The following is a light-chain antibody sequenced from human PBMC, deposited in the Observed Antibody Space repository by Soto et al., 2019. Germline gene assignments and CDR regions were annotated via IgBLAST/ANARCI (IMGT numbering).Light chain of an antibody. J-gene: IGLJ1*01. V-gene: IGLV2-14*01. CDR2: EVS. Sequence: QSVLTQPASVSGSPGQSITISCTGTSSDVGGYNYVSWYQQHPGKAPKLMIYEVSNRPSGVSNRFSGSKSGITASLTISGLQAEDEAHYYCTSYTSSSLYVFGTGTKVTVL. CDR1: SSDVGGYNY. CDR3: TSYTSSSLYV.